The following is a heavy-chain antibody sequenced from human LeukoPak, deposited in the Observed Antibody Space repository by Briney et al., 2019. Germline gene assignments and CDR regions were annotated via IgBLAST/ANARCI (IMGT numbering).Heavy chain of an antibody. Sequence: SETLSLTCVVSGYSISSGYYWGWIRQPPGKGLEWIGSIYHSGSTYYNPSLKSRVTISVDTSKNQFSLKLSSVTAADTAVYYCARDRSSSGWYGKFTEYYFDYWGQGTLVTVSS. D-gene: IGHD6-19*01. CDR2: IYHSGST. CDR1: GYSISSGYY. V-gene: IGHV4-38-2*02. J-gene: IGHJ4*02. CDR3: ARDRSSSGWYGKFTEYYFDY.